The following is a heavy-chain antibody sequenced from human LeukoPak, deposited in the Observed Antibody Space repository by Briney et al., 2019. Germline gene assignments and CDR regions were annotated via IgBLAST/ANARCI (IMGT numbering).Heavy chain of an antibody. D-gene: IGHD3-16*01. Sequence: GGSLRLSCAASGFTFSSYSMNWVRQAPGKGLEWVSAISGSGGSTYYADSVKGRFTISRDNSKNTLYLQMNSLRAEDTAEYYCARASDYVPPGAFDIWGQGTMVTVSS. CDR3: ARASDYVPPGAFDI. J-gene: IGHJ3*02. CDR1: GFTFSSYS. CDR2: ISGSGGST. V-gene: IGHV3-23*01.